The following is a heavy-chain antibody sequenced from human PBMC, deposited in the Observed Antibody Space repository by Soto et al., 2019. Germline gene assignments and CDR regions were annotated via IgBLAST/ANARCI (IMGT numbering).Heavy chain of an antibody. J-gene: IGHJ6*03. Sequence: EVQLVESGGGLVQPGGSLRLSCAASGFTFSSYWMSWVRQAPGKGLEWVANIKQDGSEKYYVDSVKGRLTISRDNAKNSLYLQMNSLRAEDTAVYYCARKSEGYYYYYYMDVWGKGTTVTVSS. V-gene: IGHV3-7*01. CDR2: IKQDGSEK. CDR1: GFTFSSYW. CDR3: ARKSEGYYYYYYMDV.